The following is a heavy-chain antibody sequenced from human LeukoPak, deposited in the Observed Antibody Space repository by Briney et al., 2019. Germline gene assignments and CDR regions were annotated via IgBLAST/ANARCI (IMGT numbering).Heavy chain of an antibody. CDR3: ARAYQPLFDHFDY. CDR2: ISYDGSNK. CDR1: GFTFSSYA. J-gene: IGHJ4*02. V-gene: IGHV3-30-3*01. Sequence: GGSLRLSCAASGFTFSSYAMHWVRQAPGKGLEWVAVISYDGSNKYYADSVKGRFTISRDNSKNTLYLQMNSLRAEDTAVYYCARAYQPLFDHFDYWGQGTLVTVSS. D-gene: IGHD2-2*01.